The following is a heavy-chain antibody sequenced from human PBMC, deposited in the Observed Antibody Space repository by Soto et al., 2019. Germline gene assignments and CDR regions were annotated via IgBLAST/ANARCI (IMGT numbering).Heavy chain of an antibody. V-gene: IGHV3-74*01. D-gene: IGHD1-26*01. CDR1: GFTFSSYW. Sequence: EVQLVESGGGLVQPGGSLRLSCAASGFTFSSYWMHWVRQAPGKGLVWVSRINSDGSSTSYPYSVKGRFTISRDNAKNRLYRQMNSPRDGDTGVYYCARSVSRSSFDYWGQGTLVTVSS. CDR2: INSDGSST. J-gene: IGHJ4*02. CDR3: ARSVSRSSFDY.